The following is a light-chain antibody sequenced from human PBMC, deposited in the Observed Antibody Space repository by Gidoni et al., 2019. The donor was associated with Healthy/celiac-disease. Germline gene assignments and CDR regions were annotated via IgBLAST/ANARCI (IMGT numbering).Light chain of an antibody. CDR1: QSISSC. V-gene: IGKV1-39*01. CDR2: AAS. CDR3: QQSYSTPPWT. J-gene: IGKJ1*01. Sequence: DIQMTQSPSSLSASVGDRVTITCRASQSISSCLNWYQQKPGKAPKLLIYAASSLQSGVPSRFSGSGSGTDFTLTISSLQPEDFATYYCQQSYSTPPWTFGQGTKVKSN.